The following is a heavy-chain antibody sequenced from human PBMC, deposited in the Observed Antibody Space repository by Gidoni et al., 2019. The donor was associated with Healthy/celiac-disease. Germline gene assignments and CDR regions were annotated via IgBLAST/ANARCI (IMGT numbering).Heavy chain of an antibody. D-gene: IGHD3-22*01. CDR3: ARRDSSGYYYNDAFDI. CDR1: GYSFTSYG. V-gene: IGHV5-51*01. J-gene: IGHJ3*02. Sequence: EVQLVQSGAEVKKPGASLKISCQGSGYSFTSYGIGWVRQMPGKGREWMGIIYPGDSDTRYSPSFQGQVTISADKSISTAYLQWSSLKASDTAMYYCARRDSSGYYYNDAFDIWGQGTMVTVSS. CDR2: IYPGDSDT.